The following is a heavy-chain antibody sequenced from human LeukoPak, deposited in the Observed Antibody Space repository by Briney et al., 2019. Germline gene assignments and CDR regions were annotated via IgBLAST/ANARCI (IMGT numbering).Heavy chain of an antibody. V-gene: IGHV4-4*07. D-gene: IGHD3-10*01. J-gene: IGHJ4*02. CDR3: ARGWAPRGEKSSFAS. CDR2: IFASGTT. CDR1: GASINSDY. Sequence: PSESLSLTCTVSGASINSDYWTWVRQVAGKGLEWNGRIFASGTTNYNPYLRRRITMSVDTSKNQFSLDLSSVTSADTGVYYCARGWAPRGEKSSFASWGQGTLVTVSS.